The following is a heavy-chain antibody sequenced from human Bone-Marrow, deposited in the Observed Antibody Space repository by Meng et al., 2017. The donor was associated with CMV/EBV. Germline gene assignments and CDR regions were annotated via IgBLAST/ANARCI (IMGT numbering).Heavy chain of an antibody. V-gene: IGHV3-21*01. D-gene: IGHD2-2*01. J-gene: IGHJ4*02. CDR2: ISSSSSYI. Sequence: GGSRRLSCAASGFTFSSYSMNWVRQAPGKGLEWVSSISSSSSYIYYADSVKGRFTISRDNAKNSLYLQMNSLRAEDTAVYYCTFSEYCSSISCPFDYWGQGTLVTVSS. CDR3: TFSEYCSSISCPFDY. CDR1: GFTFSSYS.